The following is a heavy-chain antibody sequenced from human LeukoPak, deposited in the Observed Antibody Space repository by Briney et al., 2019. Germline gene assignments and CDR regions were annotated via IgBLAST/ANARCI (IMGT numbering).Heavy chain of an antibody. CDR2: IHIYRGNT. D-gene: IGHD6-19*01. V-gene: IGHV1-18*01. Sequence: GASVKVSCKASGYSSTNYGISWVRQAPGQGLEWMGWIHIYRGNTNYAQKFQGRVTMTTDTSTSTVYMELRSLRSDDTAVYYCARDWPESIAVAGNMDVWGKGTTVTVSS. CDR3: ARDWPESIAVAGNMDV. J-gene: IGHJ6*03. CDR1: GYSSTNYG.